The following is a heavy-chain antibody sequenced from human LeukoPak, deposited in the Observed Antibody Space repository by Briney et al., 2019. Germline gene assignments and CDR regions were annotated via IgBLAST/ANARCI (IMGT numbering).Heavy chain of an antibody. V-gene: IGHV3-23*01. CDR3: VREDTPATANY. CDR2: ISGGGDIT. D-gene: IGHD2-21*02. Sequence: GGSLRLSCVASGFTFSSYAMSWFRQTAGKGLEWVSAISGGGDITYYADSVKGRFTISRDNSKDTLFLQMHSLRPGDTAVYYCVREDTPATANYWGQGTLVTISS. J-gene: IGHJ4*02. CDR1: GFTFSSYA.